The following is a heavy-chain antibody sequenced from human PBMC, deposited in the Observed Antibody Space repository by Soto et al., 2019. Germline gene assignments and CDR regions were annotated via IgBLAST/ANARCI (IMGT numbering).Heavy chain of an antibody. V-gene: IGHV3-49*04. J-gene: IGHJ6*02. CDR3: TRDRGYSYGYPDYYYYGMDV. CDR2: IRSKAYGGTT. Sequence: GGSLRLSCAASGFTFSSYAMSWVRQAPGKGLEWVGFIRSKAYGGTTEYAASVKGRFTTSRDDSKSIAYLQMNSLKTEDTAVYYCTRDRGYSYGYPDYYYYGMDVWGQGTTVTVSS. D-gene: IGHD5-18*01. CDR1: GFTFSSYA.